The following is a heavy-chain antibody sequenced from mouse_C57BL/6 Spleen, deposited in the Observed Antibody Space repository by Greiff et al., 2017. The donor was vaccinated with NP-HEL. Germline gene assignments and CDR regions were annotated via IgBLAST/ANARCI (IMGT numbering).Heavy chain of an antibody. CDR3: ARSGLSSYGYFDV. J-gene: IGHJ1*03. CDR2: IYPGDGDT. V-gene: IGHV1-80*01. D-gene: IGHD1-1*01. CDR1: GYAFSSYW. Sequence: QVQLQQSGAELVKPGASVKISCKASGYAFSSYWMNWVKQRPGKGLEWIGQIYPGDGDTNYNGKFKGKATLTADKSSSTAYMQLSSLTSEDSAVYFCARSGLSSYGYFDVGGTGTTVTVSS.